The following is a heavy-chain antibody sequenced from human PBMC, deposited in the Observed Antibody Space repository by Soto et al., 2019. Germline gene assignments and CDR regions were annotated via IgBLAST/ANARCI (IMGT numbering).Heavy chain of an antibody. CDR1: GFTVSSNY. J-gene: IGHJ6*02. Sequence: GGSLRLSCAASGFTVSSNYMSWVGQAPGKGLEWVSVIYSGGSTYYADSVKGRFTISRDNSKNTLYLQMNSLRAEDTAVYYCARDSNSYYGMDVWGQGTTVTVSS. CDR3: ARDSNSYYGMDV. D-gene: IGHD2-8*01. V-gene: IGHV3-53*01. CDR2: IYSGGST.